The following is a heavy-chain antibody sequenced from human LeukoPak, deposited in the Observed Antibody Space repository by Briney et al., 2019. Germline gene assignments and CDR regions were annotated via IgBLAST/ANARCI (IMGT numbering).Heavy chain of an antibody. V-gene: IGHV3-66*01. CDR2: IYNSGST. D-gene: IGHD2-21*02. CDR3: ARERGDWDFDC. J-gene: IGHJ4*02. CDR1: GFTINNNY. Sequence: GGSLRLSCAASGFTINNNYMRWVRQAPGKGLEWVSVIYNSGSTYYADSVKGRFTISRDNSKNTLYLQMNSLRAEDTAVYYCARERGDWDFDCWGQGTLVTVSS.